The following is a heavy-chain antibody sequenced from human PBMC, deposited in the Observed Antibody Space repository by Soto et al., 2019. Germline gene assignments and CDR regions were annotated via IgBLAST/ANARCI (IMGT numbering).Heavy chain of an antibody. D-gene: IGHD6-19*01. Sequence: QITLKESGPTLVKPTQTLTLTCTFSGFSLSTRGVGVGWIRQPPGKALEWLALLYWDDATRYRPSLKTRLTITKDTSKNQAVLTMTNTDHVDTATYSGAHTIISGPNDAFDMWGQGSMVSVSS. CDR3: AHTIISGPNDAFDM. CDR2: LYWDDAT. CDR1: GFSLSTRGVG. V-gene: IGHV2-5*02. J-gene: IGHJ3*02.